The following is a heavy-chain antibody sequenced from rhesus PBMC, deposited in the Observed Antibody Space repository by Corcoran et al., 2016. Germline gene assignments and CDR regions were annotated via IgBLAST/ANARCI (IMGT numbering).Heavy chain of an antibody. CDR1: GGSISGGSG. V-gene: IGHV4S7*01. D-gene: IGHD6-25*01. J-gene: IGHJ4*01. CDR3: ARVLRSGSSNRLYYFDD. Sequence: RLRESAQGLVKPSTPLSLTCAVSGGSISGGSGGSGIRTPPGTGRGWIGHIFGSIGSTYYNPSLKSLVTIATDTYKTQFSLKLSSVTAADTAVYYWARVLRSGSSNRLYYFDDWGQGVLVTVSS. CDR2: IFGSIGST.